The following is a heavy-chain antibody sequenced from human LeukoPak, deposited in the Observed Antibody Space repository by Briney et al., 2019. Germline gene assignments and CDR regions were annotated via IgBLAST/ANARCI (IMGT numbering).Heavy chain of an antibody. CDR1: GFTFSSYG. CDR3: ARDFAAAAH. D-gene: IGHD2-2*01. J-gene: IGHJ4*02. V-gene: IGHV3-30*03. Sequence: PGGSLRLSCAASGFTFSSYGMHWVRQAPGKGLEWVAVISYDGSNKYYADSVKGRFTISRDNSKNTLYLQMNSLRAEDTAVYYCARDFAAAAHWGQGTLVAVSS. CDR2: ISYDGSNK.